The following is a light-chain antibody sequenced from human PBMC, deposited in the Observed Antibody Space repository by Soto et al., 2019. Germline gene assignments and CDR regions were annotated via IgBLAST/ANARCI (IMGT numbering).Light chain of an antibody. V-gene: IGKV2-28*01. J-gene: IGKJ1*01. CDR3: MQARQTPRT. CDR2: LGS. Sequence: DILMTQSPLFLPVTPGEPASITCTSTQSLLHSNGHDYLDWYVQKPGQSPQLLIFLGSNRASGVTDRFSGSGSGTDFTLKISRVEAEDVGVYFCMQARQTPRTFGQGTKVEIK. CDR1: QSLLHSNGHDY.